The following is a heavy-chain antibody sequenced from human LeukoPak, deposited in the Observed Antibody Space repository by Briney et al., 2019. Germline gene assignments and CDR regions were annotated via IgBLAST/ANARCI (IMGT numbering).Heavy chain of an antibody. CDR3: ARLPTHPYYYGSGRVP. CDR2: INHSGST. Sequence: SETLSLTCAVYGGSFSGYYWSWIRQPPGKGLEWIGEINHSGSTNYNPSLKSRVTISVDTSKNQFSLKLSSVTAADTAVYYCARLPTHPYYYGSGRVPWGQGTLVTVSS. CDR1: GGSFSGYY. J-gene: IGHJ5*02. D-gene: IGHD3-10*01. V-gene: IGHV4-34*01.